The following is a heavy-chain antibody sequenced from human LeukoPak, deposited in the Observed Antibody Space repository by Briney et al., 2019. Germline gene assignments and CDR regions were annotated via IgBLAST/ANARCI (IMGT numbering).Heavy chain of an antibody. D-gene: IGHD4-11*01. Sequence: PGGSLRLSCTASGFTFSSYAMSWVRQAPGKGLEWVALLFASGKTYYADSVKGRFTISGDPSKSTLYLQMNSLRFEDTALYFCAGSVYSQPDQWGQGTQVAVSS. CDR2: LFASGKT. CDR1: GFTFSSYA. CDR3: AGSVYSQPDQ. J-gene: IGHJ4*02. V-gene: IGHV3-23*03.